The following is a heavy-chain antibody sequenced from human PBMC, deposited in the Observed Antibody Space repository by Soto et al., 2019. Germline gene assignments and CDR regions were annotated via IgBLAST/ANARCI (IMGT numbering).Heavy chain of an antibody. V-gene: IGHV4-30-4*01. J-gene: IGHJ6*02. CDR1: GGSISSGDYY. CDR3: ARDDIVLVPAATYYYGMDV. Sequence: QVQLQESGPGLVKPSQTLSLTCTVSGGSISSGDYYWSWIRQPPGKGLEWIGYIYYSGSTYYNPSLKSRVTISVDTSKNQFSLKLSSVTAADTAVYYCARDDIVLVPAATYYYGMDVWGQGTTVTVSS. CDR2: IYYSGST. D-gene: IGHD2-2*01.